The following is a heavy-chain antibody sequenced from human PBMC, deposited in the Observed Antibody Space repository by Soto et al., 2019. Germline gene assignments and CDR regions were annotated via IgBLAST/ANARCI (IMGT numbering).Heavy chain of an antibody. CDR2: ISSLSSDI. V-gene: IGHV3-21*01. CDR1: GFSFSTYS. J-gene: IGHJ4*02. CDR3: ARINDYYGSGTYPFPADY. Sequence: GGSLRLCCAASGFSFSTYSMSWVRQAPGRGLEWVSSISSLSSDIYYADSVEGRFTLSRDNAKNSLFLQMTSLRAEDTAVYYCARINDYYGSGTYPFPADYWGQGTLVTVSS. D-gene: IGHD3-10*01.